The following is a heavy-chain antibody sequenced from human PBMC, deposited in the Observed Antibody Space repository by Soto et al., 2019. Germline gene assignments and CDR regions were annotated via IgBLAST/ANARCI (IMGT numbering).Heavy chain of an antibody. J-gene: IGHJ6*02. V-gene: IGHV1-69*13. D-gene: IGHD3-22*01. CDR1: GGTFSSYA. CDR3: ARGAERQPYYYDSRDYYYYGMDV. Sequence: SVKVSCKASGGTFSSYAISWVRQAPGQGLEWMGGIIPIFGTANYAQKFQGRVTITADESTSTAYMELSSLRSEDTAVYYCARGAERQPYYYDSRDYYYYGMDVWGQGTTVTVSS. CDR2: IIPIFGTA.